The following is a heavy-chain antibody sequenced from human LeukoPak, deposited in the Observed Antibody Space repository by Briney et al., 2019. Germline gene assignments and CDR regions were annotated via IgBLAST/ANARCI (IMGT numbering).Heavy chain of an antibody. D-gene: IGHD3-3*01. J-gene: IGHJ4*02. CDR2: IYYSGST. V-gene: IGHV4-59*01. CDR3: AGHDYDFWSGS. Sequence: PSGTLSLTCTVSGGSISSYYWSWIRQPPGKGLEWIGYIYYSGSTNYNPSLKSRVTISVDTSKNQFSLKLSPVTAADTAVYYCAGHDYDFWSGSWGQGTLVTVSS. CDR1: GGSISSYY.